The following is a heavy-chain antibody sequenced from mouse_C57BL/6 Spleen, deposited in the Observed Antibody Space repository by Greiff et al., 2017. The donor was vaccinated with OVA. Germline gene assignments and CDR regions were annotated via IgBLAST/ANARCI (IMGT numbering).Heavy chain of an antibody. D-gene: IGHD2-4*01. CDR1: GYTFTDYN. Sequence: EVKLQESGPELVKPGASVKMSCKASGYTFTDYNMHWVKQSHGKSLEWIGYINPNNGGTSYNQKFKGKATLTVNKSSSTAYMELRSLTSEDSAVYYCARNDYDDGTPYWGQGTLVTVSA. CDR3: ARNDYDDGTPY. J-gene: IGHJ3*01. CDR2: INPNNGGT. V-gene: IGHV1-22*01.